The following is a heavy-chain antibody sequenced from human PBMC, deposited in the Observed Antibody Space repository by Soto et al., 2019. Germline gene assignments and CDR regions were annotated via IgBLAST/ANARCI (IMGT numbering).Heavy chain of an antibody. CDR1: GFTFSDYY. V-gene: IGHV3-11*05. D-gene: IGHD4-17*01. Sequence: QVQLVESGGGLVKPGGSLRLSCAASGFTFSDYYMSWIRQAPGKGLESVSYMSSSSSYTNYADSVKGRFTISRDNAKNPLYLQMHSLRAEDTAVYYCARDSVYYGDYELNYFDYWGQGTLVTVSS. CDR2: MSSSSSYT. CDR3: ARDSVYYGDYELNYFDY. J-gene: IGHJ4*02.